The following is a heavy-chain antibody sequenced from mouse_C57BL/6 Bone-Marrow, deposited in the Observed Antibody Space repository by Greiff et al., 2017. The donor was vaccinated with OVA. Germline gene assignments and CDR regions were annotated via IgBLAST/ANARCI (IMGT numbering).Heavy chain of an antibody. D-gene: IGHD2-4*01. CDR2: INSDGGST. CDR3: ARREITYWYFDV. J-gene: IGHJ1*03. V-gene: IGHV5-2*01. Sequence: EVKLMESGGGLVQPGESLKLSCESNEYEFPSHDMSWVRKTPEKRLELVAAINSDGGSTYYPDTMERRFIMSRDNTKKTLYLQMSSLRSEDTALYYCARREITYWYFDVWGTGTTVTVSS. CDR1: EYEFPSHD.